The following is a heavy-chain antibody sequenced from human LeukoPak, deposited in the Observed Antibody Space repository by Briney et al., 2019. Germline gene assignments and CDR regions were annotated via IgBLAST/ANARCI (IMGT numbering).Heavy chain of an antibody. CDR2: ISAYNGNT. V-gene: IGHV1-18*01. D-gene: IGHD5-12*01. CDR1: GYTFTSYG. CDR3: ARGLRLGKVGGESKYYYSMDV. Sequence: ASVKVSCKASGYTFTSYGISWVRQAPGQGLEWTGWISAYNGNTNYAQKLQGRVTMTTDTSTSTAYMELRSLRSDDTAVYYCARGLRLGKVGGESKYYYSMDVWGQGTTVTV. J-gene: IGHJ6*02.